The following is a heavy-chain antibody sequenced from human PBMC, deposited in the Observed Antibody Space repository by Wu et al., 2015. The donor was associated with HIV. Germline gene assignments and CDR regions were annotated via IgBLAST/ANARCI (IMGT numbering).Heavy chain of an antibody. CDR2: IIPIFGTA. D-gene: IGHD5-18*01. CDR3: ARGPLEWYSYGRAEKLDY. J-gene: IGHJ4*02. V-gene: IGHV1-69*18. Sequence: QVQLVQSGAEVKKPGSSVKVSCKASGGTFSSYAISWVRQAPGQGLEWMGRIIPIFGTANYAQKFQGRVTITADESTSTAYMELSSLRSEDTAVYYCARGPLEWYSYGRAEKLDYWGQGTLVTVSS. CDR1: GGTFSSYA.